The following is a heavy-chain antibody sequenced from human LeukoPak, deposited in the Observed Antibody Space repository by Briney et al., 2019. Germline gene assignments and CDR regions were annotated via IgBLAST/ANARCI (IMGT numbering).Heavy chain of an antibody. V-gene: IGHV1-69*01. J-gene: IGHJ4*02. CDR1: GGTFSSYA. D-gene: IGHD3-16*02. Sequence: GASVKVSCKASGGTFSSYAISWVRQAPGQGLEWMGGINPIFGTANYAQKFQGRVTITADESTSTAYMELSSLRSEDTAVYYCASTASVQPSFFDYWGQGTLVTVSS. CDR3: ASTASVQPSFFDY. CDR2: INPIFGTA.